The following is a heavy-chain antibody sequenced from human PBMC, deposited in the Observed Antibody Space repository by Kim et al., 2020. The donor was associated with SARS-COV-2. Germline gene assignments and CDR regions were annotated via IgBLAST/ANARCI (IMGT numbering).Heavy chain of an antibody. D-gene: IGHD3-10*01. CDR3: ARGGSAFDI. CDR2: ST. J-gene: IGHJ3*02. Sequence: STNYNPSLKSRVTISVDTSKNHLSLKLSSVTAADTAVYYCARGGSAFDIWGQGTMVTVSS. V-gene: IGHV4-59*09.